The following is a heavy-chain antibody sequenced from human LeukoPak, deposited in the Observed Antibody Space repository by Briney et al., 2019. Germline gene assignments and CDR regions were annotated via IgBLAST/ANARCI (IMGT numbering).Heavy chain of an antibody. V-gene: IGHV5-51*01. CDR2: IYPGDSDT. Sequence: NPGESLKISCQGSGYTFTSYWIGWVRQMPGKGLEWMGIIYPGDSDTRYSPSFQGQVTISADKSISTAYLQWSSLRASDTAMYYCARSPPRHTVTTSWYFDYWGQGTLVTVSS. D-gene: IGHD4-17*01. J-gene: IGHJ4*02. CDR1: GYTFTSYW. CDR3: ARSPPRHTVTTSWYFDY.